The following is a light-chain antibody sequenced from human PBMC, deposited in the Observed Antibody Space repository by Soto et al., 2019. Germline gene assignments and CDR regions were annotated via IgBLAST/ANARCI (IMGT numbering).Light chain of an antibody. Sequence: QSALTQPPSASGSPGQSVTISCTGTSSDVDGYNYVSWYQQHPGNAPKLMIYDVNKRPSGVPARFSGSKSGNTASLTVSGLQAEDEADYFCSSPAGNNYFVVFGGGTKVTVL. CDR1: SSDVDGYNY. CDR3: SSPAGNNYFVV. J-gene: IGLJ2*01. V-gene: IGLV2-8*01. CDR2: DVN.